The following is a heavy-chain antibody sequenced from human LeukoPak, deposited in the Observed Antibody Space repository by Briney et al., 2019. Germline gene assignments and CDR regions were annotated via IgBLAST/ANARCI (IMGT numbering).Heavy chain of an antibody. D-gene: IGHD6-19*01. Sequence: SETLSLTCTVSGGSISSYYWSWIRQPPGKGLEWIGYIYDSGSTNYNPSLKSRVTISVDTSKNQFSLKLSSVTAADTAVYYCARESIAVAGYYYYGMDVWGQGTTVTVSS. CDR1: GGSISSYY. J-gene: IGHJ6*02. V-gene: IGHV4-59*01. CDR3: ARESIAVAGYYYYGMDV. CDR2: IYDSGST.